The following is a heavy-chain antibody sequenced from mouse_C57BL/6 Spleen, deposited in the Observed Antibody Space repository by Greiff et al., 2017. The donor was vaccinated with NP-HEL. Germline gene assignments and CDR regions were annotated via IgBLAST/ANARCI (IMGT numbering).Heavy chain of an antibody. D-gene: IGHD2-5*01. J-gene: IGHJ1*03. V-gene: IGHV3-1*01. Sequence: EVKVEESGPGMVKPSQSLSLTCTVTGYSITSGYDWHWIRHFPGNKVEWMGYISYSGSTNYNPSLKSRISITHDTSKNHFFLKLNSVTTEDTATYYCARGGDYSNRDWYFDVWGTGTTVTVSS. CDR1: GYSITSGYD. CDR2: ISYSGST. CDR3: ARGGDYSNRDWYFDV.